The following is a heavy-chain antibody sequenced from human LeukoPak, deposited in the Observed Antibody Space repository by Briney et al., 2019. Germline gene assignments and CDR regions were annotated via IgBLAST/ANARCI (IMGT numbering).Heavy chain of an antibody. CDR3: TRDQTPYY. V-gene: IGHV3-49*04. CDR1: GFTFSSYA. Sequence: GGSLRLSCAAPGFTFSSYAMSWVRQAPGKGLEWVGFIRSKIYGGTPEYAASVKGRFTISRDDSKGIAYLQMNSLKTEDTAVYYCTRDQTPYYWGQGTLVTVSS. J-gene: IGHJ4*02. CDR2: IRSKIYGGTP.